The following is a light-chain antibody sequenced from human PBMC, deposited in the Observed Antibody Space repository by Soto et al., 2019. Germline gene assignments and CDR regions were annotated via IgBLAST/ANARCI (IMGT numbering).Light chain of an antibody. V-gene: IGKV3-20*01. CDR2: AAS. CDR3: QQYDTSPFFT. J-gene: IGKJ3*01. CDR1: QSAGSGD. Sequence: EIVLTQSPGTLSLSPGERATLSCRTTQSAGSGDLAWYQQKPGQAPRLLIFAASSRATGIPDRFRGSGSGTDFTLTISRLEPEDFAVYYCQQYDTSPFFTFGPGTKVDIK.